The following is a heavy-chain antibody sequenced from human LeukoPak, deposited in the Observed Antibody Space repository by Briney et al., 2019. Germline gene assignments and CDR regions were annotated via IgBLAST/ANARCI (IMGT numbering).Heavy chain of an antibody. CDR2: INPNSGGT. CDR3: ARVGVVVAATPLGAFDI. CDR1: GRTFSSYA. Sequence: ASVKVSCKASGRTFSSYAISWVRQAPGQGLEWMGWINPNSGGTNYAQKFQGRVTMTRDTSISTAYMGLSRLRSDDTAVYYCARVGVVVAATPLGAFDIWGQGTMVTVSS. J-gene: IGHJ3*02. V-gene: IGHV1-2*02. D-gene: IGHD2-15*01.